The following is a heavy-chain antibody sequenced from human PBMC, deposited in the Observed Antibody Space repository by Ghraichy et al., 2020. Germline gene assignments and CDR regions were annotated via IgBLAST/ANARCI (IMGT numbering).Heavy chain of an antibody. CDR3: ARLPDSSSSLYYYYGMDV. Sequence: GSLRLSCTVSGGSISSSSYYWGWIRQPPGKGLEWIGSIYYSGSTYYNPSLKSRVTISVDTSKNQFSLKLSSVTAADTAVYYCARLPDSSSSLYYYYGMDVWGQGTTVTVSS. CDR2: IYYSGST. CDR1: GGSISSSSYY. J-gene: IGHJ6*02. D-gene: IGHD6-6*01. V-gene: IGHV4-39*01.